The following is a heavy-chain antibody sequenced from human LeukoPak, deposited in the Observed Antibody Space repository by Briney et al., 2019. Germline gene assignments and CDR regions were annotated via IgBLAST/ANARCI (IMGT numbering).Heavy chain of an antibody. CDR1: GGSISSYY. V-gene: IGHV4-4*07. Sequence: PSETLSLTCTVSGGSISSYYWSWIRQPAGKGLEWIGRILLSGSTNYNAALKSRVTISVDKSKNQFSLKLSSVTAADTAVYYCARGGAYYYDSSGYYPFDYWGQGTLVTVSS. CDR2: ILLSGST. CDR3: ARGGAYYYDSSGYYPFDY. D-gene: IGHD3-22*01. J-gene: IGHJ4*02.